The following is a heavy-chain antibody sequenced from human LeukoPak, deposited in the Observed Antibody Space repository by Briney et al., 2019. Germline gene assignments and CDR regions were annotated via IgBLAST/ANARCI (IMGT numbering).Heavy chain of an antibody. Sequence: PGRSLRLSCAASGFTFSSYAMHWVRQAPGKGLEWVAVISYNGSNKYYADSVKGRFTISRDNSKNTLYLQMNSLRAEDTAVYYCARGYCSSTSCSILDYWGQGTLVTVSS. J-gene: IGHJ4*02. D-gene: IGHD2-2*01. V-gene: IGHV3-30*01. CDR3: ARGYCSSTSCSILDY. CDR2: ISYNGSNK. CDR1: GFTFSSYA.